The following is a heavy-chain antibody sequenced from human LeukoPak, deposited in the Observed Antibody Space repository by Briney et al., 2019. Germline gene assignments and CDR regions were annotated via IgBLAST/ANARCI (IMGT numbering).Heavy chain of an antibody. V-gene: IGHV3-21*01. CDR1: GFTFSSYS. CDR2: ISSSSSYI. CDR3: ARSQAFNYDFWSGDAFDI. D-gene: IGHD3-3*01. Sequence: PGGSLRLSCAPSGFTFSSYSMNWVRQAPGKGLEWVSFISSSSSYIYYADSVKGRFTISRDNAKKSLYLQMNSLGAEDTAVYYCARSQAFNYDFWSGDAFDIWGQGTMVTVSS. J-gene: IGHJ3*02.